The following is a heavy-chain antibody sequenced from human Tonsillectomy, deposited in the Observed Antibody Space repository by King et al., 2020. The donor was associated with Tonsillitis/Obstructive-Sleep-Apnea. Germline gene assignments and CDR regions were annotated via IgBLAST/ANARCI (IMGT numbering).Heavy chain of an antibody. CDR1: GYTFTSYD. J-gene: IGHJ4*02. CDR2: MNPNSGNT. Sequence: VQLVQSGAEVKKPGASVKVSCKASGYTFTSYDINWVRQATGQGLEWMGWMNPNSGNTGYAQKFQGRVTMTRNTSISTAYMELSSLRSEDTAVYYCARCLPAAIGNYFDYWGQGTLVTVSS. V-gene: IGHV1-8*01. CDR3: ARCLPAAIGNYFDY. D-gene: IGHD2-2*01.